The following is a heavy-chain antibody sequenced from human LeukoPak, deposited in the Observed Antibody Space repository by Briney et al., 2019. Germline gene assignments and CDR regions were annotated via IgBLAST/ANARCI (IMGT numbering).Heavy chain of an antibody. CDR2: INQDGSEK. CDR3: ARGATVTRDFDY. J-gene: IGHJ4*02. Sequence: GGSLRLSCAASGFTFSNSGMSWVRQAPGKGLEWVANINQDGSEKNCVDSVKGRFTISRDNAKSSLYLQMNSLRAEDTAVYYCARGATVTRDFDYWGQGTLVTVSS. V-gene: IGHV3-7*05. CDR1: GFTFSNSG. D-gene: IGHD4-17*01.